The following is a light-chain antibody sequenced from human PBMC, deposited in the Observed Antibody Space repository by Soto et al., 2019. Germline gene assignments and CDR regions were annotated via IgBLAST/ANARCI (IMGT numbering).Light chain of an antibody. J-gene: IGKJ2*02. Sequence: DIPMTQSPSSLSASIGNRVTITCQASQDISNYLNWYQQKSGKAPKLLIYDASNLETGVPSRFSGSGSGTDFTFTINSLQPEDIATYYCQHRGTFGQGTKLESK. CDR3: QHRGT. V-gene: IGKV1-33*01. CDR1: QDISNY. CDR2: DAS.